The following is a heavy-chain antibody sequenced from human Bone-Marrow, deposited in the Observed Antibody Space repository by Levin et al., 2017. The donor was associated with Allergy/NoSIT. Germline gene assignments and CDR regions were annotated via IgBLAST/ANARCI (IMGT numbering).Heavy chain of an antibody. J-gene: IGHJ3*02. V-gene: IGHV4-4*02. CDR2: IFHSGIA. CDR1: GASISSSNW. Sequence: SETLSLTCAVSGASISSSNWWNWVRQTPGGGLEWIGEIFHSGIANYNPSLKSRILISVDKSKNHFSLNLKSVAAADTALYYCTRRNSSWATFTFDIWGHGTMVTVS. D-gene: IGHD1/OR15-1a*01. CDR3: TRRNSSWATFTFDI.